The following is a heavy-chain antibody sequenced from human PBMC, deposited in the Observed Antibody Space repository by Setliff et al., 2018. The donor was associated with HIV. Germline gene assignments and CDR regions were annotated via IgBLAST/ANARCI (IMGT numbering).Heavy chain of an antibody. J-gene: IGHJ4*02. CDR3: VRGSGYYYFDN. CDR2: IKQGGSEK. V-gene: IGHV3-7*01. CDR1: GFTFSSYW. Sequence: GGSLRLSCAASGFTFSSYWMHWVRQAPGKGLEWVANIKQGGSEKNYVDSVKGRFTISRDNAKNMLYLQMNSLSADDTAVYYCVRGSGYYYFDNWGQGALVTVSS. D-gene: IGHD3-22*01.